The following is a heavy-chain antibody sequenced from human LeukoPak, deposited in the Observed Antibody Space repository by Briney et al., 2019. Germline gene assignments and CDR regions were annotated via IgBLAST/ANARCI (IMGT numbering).Heavy chain of an antibody. Sequence: PGGSLRLSCAASGFTFSTYGIHWVRQAPGKGLEWVSSISSSSSYIYYADSVKGRFTISRDNAKNSLYLQMNSLRAEDTAVYYCARDPTSEEGGTGYGSGSYYWPRGQGTLVTVSS. CDR3: ARDPTSEEGGTGYGSGSYYWP. J-gene: IGHJ5*02. CDR2: ISSSSSYI. D-gene: IGHD3-10*01. V-gene: IGHV3-21*01. CDR1: GFTFSTYG.